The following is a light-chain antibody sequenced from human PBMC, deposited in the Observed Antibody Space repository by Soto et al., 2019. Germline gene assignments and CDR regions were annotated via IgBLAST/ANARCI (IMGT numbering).Light chain of an antibody. V-gene: IGKV3-11*01. CDR1: QSVSSY. CDR2: DAS. CDR3: QQYVSSIFT. J-gene: IGKJ3*01. Sequence: EIVLTQSPATLSLSPGERATLSCRASQSVSSYLAWYQQKPGQAPRLLIYDASNRATGIPARFSGSGSGTDFTLTISSLEPEDFAVYYCQQYVSSIFTFGPGTKVDIK.